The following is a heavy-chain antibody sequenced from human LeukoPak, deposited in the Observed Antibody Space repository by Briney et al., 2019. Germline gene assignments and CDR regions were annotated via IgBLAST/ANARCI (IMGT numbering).Heavy chain of an antibody. J-gene: IGHJ4*02. CDR2: ITVYNGNT. D-gene: IGHD2-15*01. Sequence: ASVKVSCKASGYTFTSYGISWVRQAPGQGLEWMGWITVYNGNTNYAQKLQGRVTMTTDTSTSTAYMELRSLRSDDTAVYYCAGDWHCSGGSCYSDYWGQGTLVTVSS. V-gene: IGHV1-18*01. CDR3: AGDWHCSGGSCYSDY. CDR1: GYTFTSYG.